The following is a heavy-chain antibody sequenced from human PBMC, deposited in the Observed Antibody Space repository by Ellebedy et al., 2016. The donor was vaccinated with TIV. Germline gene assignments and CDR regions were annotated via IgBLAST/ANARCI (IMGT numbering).Heavy chain of an antibody. V-gene: IGHV1-46*01. CDR2: INPSGGST. D-gene: IGHD3-16*01. CDR1: GYTFTSYY. Sequence: ASVKVSCKASGYTFTSYYMHWVRQAPGQGLEWMGIINPSGGSTSYAQKFQGRVTMTRDTSTSTVYMELSSLRSDDTAVYHCARGMRVMSYYYGMDVWGQGTTVTVSS. CDR3: ARGMRVMSYYYGMDV. J-gene: IGHJ6*02.